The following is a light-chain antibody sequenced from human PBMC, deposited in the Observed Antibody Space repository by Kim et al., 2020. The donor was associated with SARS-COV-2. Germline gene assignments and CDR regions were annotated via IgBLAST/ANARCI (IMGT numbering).Light chain of an antibody. V-gene: IGKV3-15*01. CDR2: GAS. CDR1: QSVRNN. Sequence: VSPGERVTLSCRASQSVRNNLDWYQQRPGQAPRLLIYGASTRATDISARFSGSGSGTEFTLTIRSLQSEDLAVYYCQQYNDWPLLTFGGGTKLEIK. CDR3: QQYNDWPLLT. J-gene: IGKJ4*01.